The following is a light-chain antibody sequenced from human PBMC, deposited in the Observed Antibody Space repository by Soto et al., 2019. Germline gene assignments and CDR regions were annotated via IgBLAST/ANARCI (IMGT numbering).Light chain of an antibody. CDR3: QQYHNYPLT. CDR1: QEISNH. J-gene: IGKJ4*01. V-gene: IGKV1-16*02. Sequence: DIQMTQSPSSLSASVGDRVTITCRASQEISNHLAWFQQKPGKPPKSLIYDASSLQSGVPSKFSGSESGTDFTLTISSLQPEDFATYYCQQYHNYPLTFGRGTKVEIK. CDR2: DAS.